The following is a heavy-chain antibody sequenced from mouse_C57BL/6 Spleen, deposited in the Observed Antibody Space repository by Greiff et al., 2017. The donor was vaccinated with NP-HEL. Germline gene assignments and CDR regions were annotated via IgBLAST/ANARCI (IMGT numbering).Heavy chain of an antibody. CDR3: ARGGYYDAMDY. CDR2: IYPGDGDT. CDR1: GYAFSSSW. D-gene: IGHD2-2*01. V-gene: IGHV1-82*01. J-gene: IGHJ4*01. Sequence: VQGVESGPELVKPGASVKISCKASGYAFSSSWMNWVKQRPGKGLEWIGRIYPGDGDTNYNGKFKGKATLTADKSSSTAYMQLSSLTSEDSAVYFCARGGYYDAMDYWGQGTSVTVSS.